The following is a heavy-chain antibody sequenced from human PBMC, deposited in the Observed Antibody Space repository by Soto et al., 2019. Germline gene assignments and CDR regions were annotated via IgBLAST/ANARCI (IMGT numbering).Heavy chain of an antibody. V-gene: IGHV1-2*04. CDR3: ARFSLVIEYCGGDCSSVSRYGMDV. Sequence: ASVKVSCKASGYTFTDYYMHWVRQAPGQGLEWMGWINPNSGGTNYAQKFQGWVTMTRDTSISTAYMELSRLRPDDTAVYYCARFSLVIEYCGGDCSSVSRYGMDVWGQGTTVTVSS. J-gene: IGHJ6*02. CDR1: GYTFTDYY. D-gene: IGHD2-21*02. CDR2: INPNSGGT.